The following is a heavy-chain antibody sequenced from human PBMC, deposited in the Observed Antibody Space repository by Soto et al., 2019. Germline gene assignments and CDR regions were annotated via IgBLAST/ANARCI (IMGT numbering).Heavy chain of an antibody. Sequence: ASVKVSCKASGYTFTSYGISWVRQAPGQGLEWMGCIGGYNGNTDYAQKFQGTVTMTTDRSTSTAYMELRSLRSDDTAVYYCARDVGAYSSSSGKYGMDVWGQGTTVTVSS. CDR1: GYTFTSYG. D-gene: IGHD6-6*01. V-gene: IGHV1-18*01. J-gene: IGHJ6*02. CDR3: ARDVGAYSSSSGKYGMDV. CDR2: IGGYNGNT.